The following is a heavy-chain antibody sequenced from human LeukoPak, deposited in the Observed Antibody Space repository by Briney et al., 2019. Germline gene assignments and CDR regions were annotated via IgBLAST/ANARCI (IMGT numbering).Heavy chain of an antibody. V-gene: IGHV3-33*01. J-gene: IGHJ4*02. CDR3: ARDIVATIDYSDY. CDR1: GFTFSSYG. Sequence: PGGSLRLSCAASGFTFSSYGMHWVRQAPGKGLEWVAVIWYDGSNKYYADSVKGRFTISRDNSKNTLYLQMNSLRAEDTAVYYCARDIVATIDYSDYWGQGTLVXVSS. CDR2: IWYDGSNK. D-gene: IGHD5-12*01.